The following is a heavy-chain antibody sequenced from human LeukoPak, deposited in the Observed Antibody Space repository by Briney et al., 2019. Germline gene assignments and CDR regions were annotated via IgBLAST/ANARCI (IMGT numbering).Heavy chain of an antibody. D-gene: IGHD3-10*01. Sequence: VASVKVFCKASGYTFTSYDINWVRQATGQGLEWMGWMNPNSGNTGYAQKFQGRVTMTRNTSISTAYMELSSLRSEDTAVYYCARGTLWFGELFQHWGQGTLVTVSS. V-gene: IGHV1-8*01. CDR3: ARGTLWFGELFQH. CDR2: MNPNSGNT. CDR1: GYTFTSYD. J-gene: IGHJ4*02.